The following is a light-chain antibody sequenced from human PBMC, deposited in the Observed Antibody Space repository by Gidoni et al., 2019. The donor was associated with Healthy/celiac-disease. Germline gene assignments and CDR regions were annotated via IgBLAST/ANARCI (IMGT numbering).Light chain of an antibody. CDR1: QSVLYSSNNKNY. J-gene: IGKJ4*01. CDR3: QQYYSTLLT. CDR2: WAS. Sequence: DIVMTQSPDSLAVSLGERATINCKSRQSVLYSSNNKNYLAWYQQKPGQPPMLLIYWASTRESGVPDRFSGSGSGTDFTLTISSLQAEDVAVYYCQQYYSTLLTFGGGTKVEIK. V-gene: IGKV4-1*01.